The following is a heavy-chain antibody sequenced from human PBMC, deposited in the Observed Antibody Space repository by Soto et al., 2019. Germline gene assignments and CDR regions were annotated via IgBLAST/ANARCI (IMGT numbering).Heavy chain of an antibody. CDR1: GDSISSGGYS. Sequence: QLQLQKSGSGLVKPSQTLSLTCAVSGDSISSGGYSWSWFRQPPGKGLEWIGYIYHSGNTYYNPSLKSRVTISVDRSKNQFSLKLSPVTAADTAVYYCARIPSPWGQGTLVTVSS. CDR2: IYHSGNT. V-gene: IGHV4-30-2*01. D-gene: IGHD2-21*01. CDR3: ARIPSP. J-gene: IGHJ5*02.